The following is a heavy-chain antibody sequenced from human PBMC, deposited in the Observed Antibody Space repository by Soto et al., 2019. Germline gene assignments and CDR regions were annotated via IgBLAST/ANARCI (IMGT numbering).Heavy chain of an antibody. CDR2: IYYSGST. V-gene: IGHV4-31*03. J-gene: IGHJ6*03. D-gene: IGHD6-25*01. CDR1: GGSISSGVYY. CDR3: ARAPYSSARVADGGYMAV. Sequence: PSETLSLTCTLSGGSISSGVYYWSRIRQHPGKGLEWVGYIYYSGSTYYNPSLKSRVTISVDTSKNQFSLKLSSVTAADTAVYYCARAPYSSARVADGGYMAVWGKGTTVTVSS.